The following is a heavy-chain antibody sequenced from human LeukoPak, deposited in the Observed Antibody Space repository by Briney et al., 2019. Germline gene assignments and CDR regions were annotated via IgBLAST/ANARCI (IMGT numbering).Heavy chain of an antibody. CDR3: AAVRPTVTPIAY. CDR1: GFTFSSYA. V-gene: IGHV3-30-3*01. CDR2: ISYDGSNK. J-gene: IGHJ4*02. Sequence: GGSLRLSCAASGFTFSSYAMHWVRQAPGKGLEWVAVISYDGSNKYYADSVKGRFTISRDNSKNTLYLQLNSLRAEDTAVYYCAAVRPTVTPIAYWGQGPRVPVSS. D-gene: IGHD4-17*01.